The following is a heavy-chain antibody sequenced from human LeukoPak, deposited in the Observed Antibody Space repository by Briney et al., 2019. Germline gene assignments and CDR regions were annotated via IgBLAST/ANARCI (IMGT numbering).Heavy chain of an antibody. D-gene: IGHD1-26*01. V-gene: IGHV4-30-2*01. CDR2: IYHSGST. Sequence: SETLSLTCAVSGGSISSGGYSWSWIRQPPGKGLEWIGYIYHSGSTYYNPSLKSRVTISVDRSKNQFSLKLSSVTAADTAVYYCARGSGSYEVDFDYWGQGTLATVSS. J-gene: IGHJ4*02. CDR3: ARGSGSYEVDFDY. CDR1: GGSISSGGYS.